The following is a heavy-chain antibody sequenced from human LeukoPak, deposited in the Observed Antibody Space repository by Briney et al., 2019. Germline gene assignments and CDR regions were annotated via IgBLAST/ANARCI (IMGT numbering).Heavy chain of an antibody. CDR3: AKGGRSSWHNDY. V-gene: IGHV3-30*18. CDR2: IPYDGSNT. Sequence: GGSLRLSCVAPGFTFSDYGMHWVRQAPDKGLEWVALIPYDGSNTYYADSVKGRFSISRDNSKNTLYLQMNSLRTDDTAVYYCAKGGRSSWHNDYWGQGTLVTVSS. CDR1: GFTFSDYG. D-gene: IGHD6-13*01. J-gene: IGHJ4*02.